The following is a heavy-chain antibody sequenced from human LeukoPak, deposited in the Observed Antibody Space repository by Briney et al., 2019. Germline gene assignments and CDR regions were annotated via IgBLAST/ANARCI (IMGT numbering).Heavy chain of an antibody. CDR2: ISYDGSNK. CDR1: GFTFGTYG. J-gene: IGHJ4*02. Sequence: GGSLRLSCAASGFTFGTYGMHWVRQAPGKGLEWVTVISYDGSNKYYADSVKGRFTISRDNSKNTLFLQMNSLRAEDTAVYYCAKLPAPEGYDYGSVDYWGQGTLVTVST. D-gene: IGHD5-18*01. V-gene: IGHV3-30*18. CDR3: AKLPAPEGYDYGSVDY.